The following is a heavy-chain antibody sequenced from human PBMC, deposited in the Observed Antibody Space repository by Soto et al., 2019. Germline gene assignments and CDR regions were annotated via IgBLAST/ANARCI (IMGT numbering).Heavy chain of an antibody. V-gene: IGHV3-30*18. CDR3: AKDLKPGSSRSLGGVEYYMDV. CDR1: GFSFSGYD. D-gene: IGHD2-8*02. CDR2: ISYDGSKR. Sequence: QVQVVESGGGVVQPGRSLRLSCAASGFSFSGYDMHWVRQAPGTGLEWVAVISYDGSKRYYADSVRGRFTISRDNSKNTLYLEMNSPRLEDTAVYYCAKDLKPGSSRSLGGVEYYMDVWGKGTTVTVSS. J-gene: IGHJ6*03.